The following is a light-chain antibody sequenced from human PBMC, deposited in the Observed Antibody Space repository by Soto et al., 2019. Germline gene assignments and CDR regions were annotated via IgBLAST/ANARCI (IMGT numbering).Light chain of an antibody. J-gene: IGKJ4*01. V-gene: IGKV1-33*01. CDR1: QDISNY. CDR2: DAS. Sequence: DIQMTQSPSSLSASVGDRVTITFHASQDISNYFNWYQQKPGKAPKLLIYDASNLETGVPSRFSGSGSGTDFTFTISSLQPEDIATYYCQQYDNLPRTFGGGTKVDI. CDR3: QQYDNLPRT.